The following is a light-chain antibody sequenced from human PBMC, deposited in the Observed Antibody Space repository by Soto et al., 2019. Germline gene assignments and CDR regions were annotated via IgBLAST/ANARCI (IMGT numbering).Light chain of an antibody. Sequence: EIVLTQSPGTLSLSPGERATLSCRASQSVSSSYLAWYQQKPGQAPRLLIYGASSRATGIPDRFSGSWSGTDFTLTISQLEPEDFAVYYCQQYGSSYTFGQGTKLEIK. CDR2: GAS. V-gene: IGKV3-20*01. J-gene: IGKJ2*01. CDR1: QSVSSSY. CDR3: QQYGSSYT.